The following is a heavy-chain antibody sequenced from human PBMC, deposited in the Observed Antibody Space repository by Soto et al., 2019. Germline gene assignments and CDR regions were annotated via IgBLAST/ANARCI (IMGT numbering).Heavy chain of an antibody. J-gene: IGHJ4*02. Sequence: GASVKVSCKASGGTFSSYAISWVRQAPGQGLEWMGGIIPIFGTANYAQKFQGRVTMTTDTSTSTAYMELRSLRSDDTAVYYCARDLSGNPGYWGQGTLVTVSS. CDR2: IIPIFGTA. D-gene: IGHD2-15*01. CDR3: ARDLSGNPGY. CDR1: GGTFSSYA. V-gene: IGHV1-69*05.